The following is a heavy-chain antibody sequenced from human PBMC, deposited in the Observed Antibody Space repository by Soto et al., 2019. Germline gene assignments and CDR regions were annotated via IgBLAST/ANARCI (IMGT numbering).Heavy chain of an antibody. V-gene: IGHV1-18*01. CDR3: ARGGSSWSAEYYQH. D-gene: IGHD6-13*01. J-gene: IGHJ1*01. CDR2: ISGYNGET. CDR1: GYTFTNYG. Sequence: QVQLVQSGAEVEKPGASVKVSCKASGYTFTNYGINWVRQAPGQGPEWMGWISGYNGETKYAQSLHGRGTMTTDTSTSTAYMELRSLRSDDTAVYYCARGGSSWSAEYYQHWGQGTLVIVSS.